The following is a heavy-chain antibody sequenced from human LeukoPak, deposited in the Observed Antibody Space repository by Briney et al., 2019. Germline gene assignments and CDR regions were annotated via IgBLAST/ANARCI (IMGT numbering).Heavy chain of an antibody. CDR3: AKDGGSSPHYFDY. CDR2: ISGSGGST. CDR1: GFTFSSYA. Sequence: PGGSLRLSCAASGFTFSSYAMSWVRQAPGKGLERVSAISGSGGSTYYADSVKGRFTISRDNSKNTLYLQMNSLRAEDTAVYYCAKDGGSSPHYFDYWGQGTLVTVSS. J-gene: IGHJ4*02. V-gene: IGHV3-23*01. D-gene: IGHD2-15*01.